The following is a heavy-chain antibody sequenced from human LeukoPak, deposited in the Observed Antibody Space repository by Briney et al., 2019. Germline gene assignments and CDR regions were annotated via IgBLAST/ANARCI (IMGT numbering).Heavy chain of an antibody. D-gene: IGHD3-10*01. V-gene: IGHV1-69*01. J-gene: IGHJ6*03. CDR1: GCTFSSYA. Sequence: SVKVSCKASGCTFSSYAISWVRQAPGQRLEWMGGVIPIFGTANYAQKFQGRVTITADASTSAAYLELSSLRSEDTAVYYCATVLLWFGELSHYYYMDVWGKGTTVTISS. CDR2: VIPIFGTA. CDR3: ATVLLWFGELSHYYYMDV.